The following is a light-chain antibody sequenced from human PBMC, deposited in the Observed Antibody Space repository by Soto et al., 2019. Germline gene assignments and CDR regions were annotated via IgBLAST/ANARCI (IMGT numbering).Light chain of an antibody. V-gene: IGKV3-20*01. CDR2: GAS. J-gene: IGKJ1*01. CDR1: QSVSSSC. CDR3: QQSGSSPRT. Sequence: EVVLTQSPGTLSLSPGERATLSCRASQSVSSSCLAWYQQKPGQAPRLLIYGASTRATGIPDRFSGSGSGTDFTLTISRLEPEDFAIYYCQQSGSSPRTFGQGTKVAIK.